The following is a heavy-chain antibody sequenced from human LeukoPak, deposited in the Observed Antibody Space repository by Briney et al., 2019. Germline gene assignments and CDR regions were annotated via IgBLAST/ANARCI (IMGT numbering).Heavy chain of an antibody. V-gene: IGHV4-34*01. CDR2: INHSGST. Sequence: SETLSLTCAVYGGSFSGYYWSWIRQPPGKGLEWIGEINHSGSTNYNPSLKSRVTISVGTSKNQFSLKLSSVTAADTAVYYCARADYGDYGPPEYWGQGTLVTVSS. CDR3: ARADYGDYGPPEY. CDR1: GGSFSGYY. D-gene: IGHD4-17*01. J-gene: IGHJ4*02.